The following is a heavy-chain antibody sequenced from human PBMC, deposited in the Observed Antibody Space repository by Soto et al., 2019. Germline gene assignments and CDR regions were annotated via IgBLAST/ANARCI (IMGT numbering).Heavy chain of an antibody. J-gene: IGHJ5*02. CDR1: GYTFTSYA. CDR2: INAGNGNT. V-gene: IGHV1-3*01. Sequence: QVQLVQSGAEVKKPGASVKVSCKASGYTFTSYAMHWVRQAPGQRLEWMGWINAGNGNTKYSQKFQGRVTITRDTSASTAYMELSSLRSEDTAVYYCARARAVAAAEGWFDPWGQGTLVTVSS. D-gene: IGHD6-13*01. CDR3: ARARAVAAAEGWFDP.